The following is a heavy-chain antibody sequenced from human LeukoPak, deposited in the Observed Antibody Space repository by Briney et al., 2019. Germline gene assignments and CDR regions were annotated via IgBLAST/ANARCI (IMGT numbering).Heavy chain of an antibody. CDR2: IYSGGST. CDR1: GFTVSSNY. J-gene: IGHJ4*02. CDR3: ARGDYGGDYFDY. Sequence: PGGSLRLSCAASGFTVSSNYMSWVRQAPGKGLEWVSVIYSGGSTYYADSVEGRFTISRDNAKNSLYLQMNSLRAEDTAVYYCARGDYGGDYFDYWGQGTLVTVSS. D-gene: IGHD4-23*01. V-gene: IGHV3-53*01.